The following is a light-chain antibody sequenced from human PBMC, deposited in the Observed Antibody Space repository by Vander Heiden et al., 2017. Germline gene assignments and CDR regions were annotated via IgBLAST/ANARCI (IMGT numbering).Light chain of an antibody. V-gene: IGKV2-28*01. CDR3: MQAIKTPRT. J-gene: IGKJ4*01. Sequence: DIVMTQSPLSLSVTPGAPASLSCSSSQSLLYSNGNHHLDWYLQKPGQSPQLLIYLGSNRASGVPDRFSGSGSGTDLTLNISRVEAEDVGVYYCMQAIKTPRTFGEGTKVEIK. CDR2: LGS. CDR1: QSLLYSNGNHH.